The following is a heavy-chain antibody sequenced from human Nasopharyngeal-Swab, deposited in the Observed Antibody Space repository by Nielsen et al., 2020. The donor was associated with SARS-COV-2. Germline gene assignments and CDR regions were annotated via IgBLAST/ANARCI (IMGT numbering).Heavy chain of an antibody. CDR2: INLSGST. CDR3: ARGLSGVVPSPFLGLGPFYSYYYMDV. V-gene: IGHV4-34*01. D-gene: IGHD2/OR15-2a*01. Sequence: SETLSLTCAVYGGSFTSYYWGWIRQPPGKGLEWIAEINLSGSTHYNPFLKSRVTISLDTSKNQFSLKLTSLTAADTAVYYCARGLSGVVPSPFLGLGPFYSYYYMDVWGKGTTVSVSS. J-gene: IGHJ6*03. CDR1: GGSFTSYY.